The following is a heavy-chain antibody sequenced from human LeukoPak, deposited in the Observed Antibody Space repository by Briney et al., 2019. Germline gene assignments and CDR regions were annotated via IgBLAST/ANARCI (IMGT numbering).Heavy chain of an antibody. J-gene: IGHJ4*02. D-gene: IGHD3-16*01. V-gene: IGHV3-7*04. CDR3: VRGGGSFDY. CDR1: GFTFSSHW. Sequence: PGGSPRLSCAASGFTFSSHWMSWVRQAPGKGLEWVANIKQDGRDKYHVDSVKGRFTIYRDNAKNSLYLQMNSLRAEDTAVYYCVRGGGSFDYWGQGALVTVCS. CDR2: IKQDGRDK.